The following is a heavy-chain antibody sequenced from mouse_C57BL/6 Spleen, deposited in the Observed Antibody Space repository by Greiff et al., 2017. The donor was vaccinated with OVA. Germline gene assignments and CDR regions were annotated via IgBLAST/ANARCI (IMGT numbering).Heavy chain of an antibody. D-gene: IGHD2-5*01. Sequence: QVQLQQPGTELVKPGASVKLSCKASGYNFNSYWMHWVKQRPGQGLEWIGSINPGNGGTDYDAKFKGKATMTVDKSSSTAYMQLSSLTSEDSAVYTCARAYYSNYEFAYWGQGTLVTVSA. CDR1: GYNFNSYW. V-gene: IGHV1-53*01. CDR3: ARAYYSNYEFAY. CDR2: INPGNGGT. J-gene: IGHJ3*01.